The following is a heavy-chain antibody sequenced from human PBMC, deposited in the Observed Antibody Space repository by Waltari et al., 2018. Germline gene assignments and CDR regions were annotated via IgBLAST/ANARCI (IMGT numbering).Heavy chain of an antibody. D-gene: IGHD3-10*01. CDR1: GYTLTELS. CDR3: ATCGIYYYGSGSYSYFDY. CDR2: FDPEDGET. J-gene: IGHJ4*02. Sequence: QVQLVQSEAEVKKTGASVKVSCKVSGYTLTELSMHGLRQAPGKGLEWMGGFDPEDGETIYAQKFQGRVTMTEDTSTDTAYMELSSLRSEDTAVYYCATCGIYYYGSGSYSYFDYWGQGTLVTVSS. V-gene: IGHV1-24*01.